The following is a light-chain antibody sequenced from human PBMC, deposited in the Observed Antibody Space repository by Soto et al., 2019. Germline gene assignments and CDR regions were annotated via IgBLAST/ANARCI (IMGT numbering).Light chain of an antibody. CDR2: GAS. J-gene: IGKJ2*01. V-gene: IGKV1-12*01. CDR1: QPIANW. Sequence: DIPMTQSPSSLSVSVGERVTITCRASQPIANWLAWYQQRPGHAPELLIHGASTLHSGVPPRFSGTGYGTDFTLTVTSLQPEDLASYFCQQASDPPYTFGQGTKTGD. CDR3: QQASDPPYT.